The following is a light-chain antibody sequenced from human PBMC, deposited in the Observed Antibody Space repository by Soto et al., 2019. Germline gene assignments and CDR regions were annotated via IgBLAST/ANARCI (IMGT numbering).Light chain of an antibody. CDR2: DAS. J-gene: IGKJ1*01. CDR1: QTISIY. Sequence: DIQLTQSPSTLSASVGGTVTITCRASQTISIYLAWYQQRPGEAPKLLVYDASSLESGVPSRFSGTGSGTEFTLTISGLQPDDFATYYCQQYDDYSPWTFGQGTKVDIK. CDR3: QQYDDYSPWT. V-gene: IGKV1-5*01.